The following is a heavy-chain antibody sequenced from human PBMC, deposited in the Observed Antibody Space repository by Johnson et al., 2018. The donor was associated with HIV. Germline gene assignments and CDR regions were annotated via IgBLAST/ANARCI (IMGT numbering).Heavy chain of an antibody. CDR3: TRLPSGYSRDAFDI. Sequence: QVQLVESGGGLVQPGGSLRLSCVGSGFIFSDYSMHWVRQAPGKGLEWVAVISYDGRYKYYADSVKGRFTISRDNSKKTLYLEMNSLRAEDTAVYYCTRLPSGYSRDAFDIWGQGTMVTVSS. CDR1: GFIFSDYS. V-gene: IGHV3-30*04. D-gene: IGHD5-18*01. J-gene: IGHJ3*02. CDR2: ISYDGRYK.